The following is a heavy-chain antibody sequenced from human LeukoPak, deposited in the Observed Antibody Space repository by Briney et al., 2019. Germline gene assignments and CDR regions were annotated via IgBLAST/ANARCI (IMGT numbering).Heavy chain of an antibody. D-gene: IGHD2-15*01. CDR2: IYSGGNT. CDR3: ASGYCSGGHCYSVYFQH. J-gene: IGHJ1*01. V-gene: IGHV3-53*01. CDR1: GFTVSSNY. Sequence: PGGSLRLSCAASGFTVSSNYMSWVRQAPGKGLEWVSVIYSGGNTYYADSMKGRFTISRDNSKNTLYLQMNSLRAEDTAVYYCASGYCSGGHCYSVYFQHWGQGTLVTVSS.